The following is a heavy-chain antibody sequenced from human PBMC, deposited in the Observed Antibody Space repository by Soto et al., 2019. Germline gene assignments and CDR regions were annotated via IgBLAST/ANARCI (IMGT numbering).Heavy chain of an antibody. CDR3: ARITTSSGAYYYYDMDV. V-gene: IGHV3-11*01. Sequence: PGGSLRLSCAASGFTFSDDYMSWIRQAPGKGLEWLSYISGGGGTIYYADSVKGRFTVSRDNAKNSLYLQINSLRAEDTAVYYCARITTSSGAYYYYDMDVWGQGTTVTVSS. J-gene: IGHJ6*02. D-gene: IGHD1-26*01. CDR1: GFTFSDDY. CDR2: ISGGGGTI.